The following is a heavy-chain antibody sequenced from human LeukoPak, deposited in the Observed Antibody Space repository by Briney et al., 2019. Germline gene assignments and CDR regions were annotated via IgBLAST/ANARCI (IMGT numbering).Heavy chain of an antibody. Sequence: PGGSLRLSCAASGFNFDISAMTWVRQAPGRGLEWVSSLSGTGESTSYADSVKGRFIISRDNSRNTLYLQMNSLRVEDTAVYFCAKDSHVVVVAPAYFGYWGHGTLVTVSS. CDR2: LSGTGEST. V-gene: IGHV3-23*01. CDR3: AKDSHVVVVAPAYFGY. J-gene: IGHJ4*01. CDR1: GFNFDISA. D-gene: IGHD2-21*01.